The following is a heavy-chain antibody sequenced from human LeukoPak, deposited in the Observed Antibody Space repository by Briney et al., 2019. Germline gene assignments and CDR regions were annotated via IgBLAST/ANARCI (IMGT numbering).Heavy chain of an antibody. J-gene: IGHJ4*02. Sequence: ASVKASCKASGYTFTGYYMHWVRQAPGQGLEWMGWINPNSGGTNYAQKFQGRVTMTRDTSISTAYMELSRLRSDDTAVYYCARANRAGWYLDYWGQGTLVTVSS. D-gene: IGHD1-14*01. CDR2: INPNSGGT. CDR3: ARANRAGWYLDY. CDR1: GYTFTGYY. V-gene: IGHV1-2*02.